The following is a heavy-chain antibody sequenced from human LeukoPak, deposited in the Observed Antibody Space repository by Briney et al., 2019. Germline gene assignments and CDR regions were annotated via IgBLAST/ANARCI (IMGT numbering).Heavy chain of an antibody. CDR2: ISAYNGNT. D-gene: IGHD2-2*01. J-gene: IGHJ4*02. CDR1: GYTFSTYD. Sequence: GASVKLSCKASGYTFSTYDINWVRQAPGQGLEWMGWISAYNGNTNYAQKLQGRVTMTTDTSTSTAYMELRSLRSDDTAVYYCARVQPGVGPFDYWGQGTLVTVSS. V-gene: IGHV1-18*01. CDR3: ARVQPGVGPFDY.